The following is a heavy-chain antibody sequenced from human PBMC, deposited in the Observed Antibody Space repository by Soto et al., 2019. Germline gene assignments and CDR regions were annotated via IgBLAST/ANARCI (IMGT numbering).Heavy chain of an antibody. CDR1: GFTFSSYW. J-gene: IGHJ4*02. V-gene: IGHV3-7*01. CDR3: ARDYSGYHSEPWNY. D-gene: IGHD5-12*01. CDR2: IKQDGSEK. Sequence: PGGSLRLSCAASGFTFSSYWMSWVRQAPGKGLEWVANIKQDGSEKYYVDSVKDRFTISRDNAKNSLYLQMNSLRAEDTAVYYCARDYSGYHSEPWNYWGQGTLVTVSS.